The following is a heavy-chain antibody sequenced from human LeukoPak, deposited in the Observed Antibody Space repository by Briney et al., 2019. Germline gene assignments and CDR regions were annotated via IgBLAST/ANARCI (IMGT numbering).Heavy chain of an antibody. CDR3: ARGYSSSWLGYFDY. V-gene: IGHV3-30*03. D-gene: IGHD6-13*01. CDR2: VSSDGSIK. Sequence: PGRSLRLSCAASGFTFSSYGIHWVRQAPGKGLEWVAVVSSDGSIKYYADSGKGRFTISRDTSKNTVYLQMNSLATEDTAFYYCARGYSSSWLGYFDYWGQGTLVTVSS. J-gene: IGHJ4*02. CDR1: GFTFSSYG.